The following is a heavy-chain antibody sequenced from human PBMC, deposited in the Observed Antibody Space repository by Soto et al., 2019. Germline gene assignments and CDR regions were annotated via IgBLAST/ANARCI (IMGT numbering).Heavy chain of an antibody. CDR2: IIPIFRSA. V-gene: IGHV1-69*15. CDR3: AKDGRKDGSFGNWFAP. CDR1: GGTFSNYA. Sequence: QVQLVQSGAEVKKPGSSVKVSCKASGGTFSNYAITWVRQAPGQGLEWLGRIIPIFRSANFAQKFQGRATLTADESTTTAYMDLSNLRSDDTAVYYCAKDGRKDGSFGNWFAPWGQGTLVTVSS. J-gene: IGHJ5*02. D-gene: IGHD3-16*01.